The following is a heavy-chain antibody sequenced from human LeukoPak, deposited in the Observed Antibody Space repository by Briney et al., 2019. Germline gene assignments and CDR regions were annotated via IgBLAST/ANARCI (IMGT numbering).Heavy chain of an antibody. Sequence: SETLSLTCAVYGGSFSGYYWSWIRQPPGKGLEWIGEINHSGSTNYNPSLKSRVTISVDTSKNQFSLKLSSVTAADTAVYYCARAQQLVRYLPYWGQGTLVTVSS. D-gene: IGHD6-13*01. J-gene: IGHJ4*02. CDR3: ARAQQLVRYLPY. CDR2: INHSGST. V-gene: IGHV4-34*01. CDR1: GGSFSGYY.